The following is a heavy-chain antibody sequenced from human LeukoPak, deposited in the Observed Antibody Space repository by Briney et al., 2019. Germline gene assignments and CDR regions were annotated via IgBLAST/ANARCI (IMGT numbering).Heavy chain of an antibody. CDR1: PHPNTTKTNY. D-gene: IGHD3-10*02. V-gene: IGHV4-39*01. Sequence: SETLSLTRTLSPHPNTTKTNYNGTPRHPPRNTQQRTTSTFYSGSTYHNPSLNSRDTISAHTPKSQFSLKLSSVTAADTAVYFCARHPLKAYVSYCFDPWGQGTLVTVSS. CDR2: TFYSGST. CDR3: ARHPLKAYVSYCFDP. J-gene: IGHJ5*02.